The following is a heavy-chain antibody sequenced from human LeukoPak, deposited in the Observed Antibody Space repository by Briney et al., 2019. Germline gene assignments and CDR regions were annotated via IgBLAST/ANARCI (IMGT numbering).Heavy chain of an antibody. CDR2: IYTSGST. CDR3: ARGGGVVVPAAIDPHAFDI. Sequence: SQTLSLTCTVSGGSISSGSYYWSWIRQPAGKGLEWIGRIYTSGSTNYNPSLKSRVTISVDTSKNQFSLKLSSVTAADTTVYYCARGGGVVVPAAIDPHAFDIWGQGTMVTVSS. V-gene: IGHV4-61*02. D-gene: IGHD2-2*01. CDR1: GGSISSGSYY. J-gene: IGHJ3*02.